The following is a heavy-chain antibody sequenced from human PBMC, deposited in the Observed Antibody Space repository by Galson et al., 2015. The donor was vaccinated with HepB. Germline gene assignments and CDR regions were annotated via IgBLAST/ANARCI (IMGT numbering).Heavy chain of an antibody. D-gene: IGHD4-11*01. CDR2: IYYSGST. J-gene: IGHJ4*02. Sequence: SETLSLTCTVSGGSISSSSYSWGWIRQPPGKGLEWIGSIYYSGSTYYNPSLKSRVTISVDTSKNQFSLKLSSVTAADTAVYYCARLGVTTASLDYWGQGTLVTVSS. CDR3: ARLGVTTASLDY. V-gene: IGHV4-39*01. CDR1: GGSISSSSYS.